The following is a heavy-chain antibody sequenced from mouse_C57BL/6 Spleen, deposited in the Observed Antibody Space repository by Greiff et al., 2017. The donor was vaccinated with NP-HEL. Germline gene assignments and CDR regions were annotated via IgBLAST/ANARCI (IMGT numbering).Heavy chain of an antibody. V-gene: IGHV5-15*01. J-gene: IGHJ2*01. CDR2: ISNLAYSI. Sequence: EVKVVESGGGLVQPGGSLKLSCAASGFTFSDYGMAWVRQAPRKGPAWVAFISNLAYSIYYAETVTGRFTMSRENAKNTLYLEMSSLRSEDTTMYDCARDYGGYYCDYWGQGTTLTVSS. D-gene: IGHD1-1*02. CDR3: ARDYGGYYCDY. CDR1: GFTFSDYG.